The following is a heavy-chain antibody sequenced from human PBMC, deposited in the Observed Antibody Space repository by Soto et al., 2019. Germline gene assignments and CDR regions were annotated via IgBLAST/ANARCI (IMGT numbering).Heavy chain of an antibody. CDR1: GYSFAGYW. Sequence: GESLKISCKGSGYSFAGYWITWVRQKPGKGLEWMGRIDPSDSQTYYSPSFRGHVTISVTKSITTVFLQWSSLRASDTAMYYCARQIYDSDTGPNFQYYFDSWSQGTPVTVSS. V-gene: IGHV5-10-1*01. CDR3: ARQIYDSDTGPNFQYYFDS. D-gene: IGHD3-22*01. CDR2: IDPSDSQT. J-gene: IGHJ4*02.